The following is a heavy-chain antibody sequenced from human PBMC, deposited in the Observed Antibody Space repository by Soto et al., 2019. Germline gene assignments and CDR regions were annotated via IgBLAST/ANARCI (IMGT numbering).Heavy chain of an antibody. J-gene: IGHJ3*02. Sequence: GGSLRLSCAASGFTFSSYAMSWVRQAPGKGLEWVSAISGSGGSTYYADSVKGRFTISRDNSKNTLYLQMNSLRAEDTAVYYCAKDLGGNNYDSSGYKPLDAFDIWGQGTMVTVSS. CDR2: ISGSGGST. CDR1: GFTFSSYA. V-gene: IGHV3-23*01. CDR3: AKDLGGNNYDSSGYKPLDAFDI. D-gene: IGHD3-22*01.